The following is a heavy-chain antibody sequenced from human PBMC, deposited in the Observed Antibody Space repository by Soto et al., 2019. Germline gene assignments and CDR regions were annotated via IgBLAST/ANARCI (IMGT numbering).Heavy chain of an antibody. CDR2: ISYDGNNK. V-gene: IGHV3-30*18. D-gene: IGHD3-22*01. J-gene: IGHJ6*02. Sequence: LRLSCAASVFSLSNNGMHWVRQAPGKGLEWVAVISYDGNNKYYADSVKGRFTISRDNSKNTVYLEMNNLRAEDTAMYYCAKGGSGNYLTYYYYYGMDVWGQGTTVTVSS. CDR3: AKGGSGNYLTYYYYYGMDV. CDR1: VFSLSNNG.